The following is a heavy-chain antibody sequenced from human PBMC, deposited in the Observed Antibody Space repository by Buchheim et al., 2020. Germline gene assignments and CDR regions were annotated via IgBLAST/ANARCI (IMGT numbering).Heavy chain of an antibody. CDR3: SGEGSGSYYPYYYYYLDV. V-gene: IGHV3-49*04. D-gene: IGHD3-22*01. CDR2: IRSKAYGGTT. J-gene: IGHJ6*03. CDR1: GFIFGDYA. Sequence: EVQLVESGGGLVQPGRSLRLSCTASGFIFGDYAMNWVRQAPGEGLEWVGFIRSKAYGGTTAYAASVNGRFTISRDDSKIIVYLQMDSLETEDTAVYYCSGEGSGSYYPYYYYYLDVWGKGTT.